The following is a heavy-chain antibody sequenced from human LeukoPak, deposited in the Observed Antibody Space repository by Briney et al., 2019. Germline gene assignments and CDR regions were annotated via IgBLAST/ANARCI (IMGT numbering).Heavy chain of an antibody. CDR2: ISYDGSNK. CDR3: AKPRTVDTAMPSGDAFDI. V-gene: IGHV3-30*18. D-gene: IGHD5-18*01. Sequence: PGGSLRLSCAVSGFTFDDYGMSWVRQAPGKGREGVAVISYDGSNKYYADSVKGRFTISRDNSKNTLYLQMNSLRAEDTTVYYCAKPRTVDTAMPSGDAFDIWGQGTMVTVSS. J-gene: IGHJ3*02. CDR1: GFTFDDYG.